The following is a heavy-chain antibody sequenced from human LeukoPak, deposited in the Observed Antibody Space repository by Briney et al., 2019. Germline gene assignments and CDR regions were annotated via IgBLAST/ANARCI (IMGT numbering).Heavy chain of an antibody. CDR3: ARGIRHLRLDD. Sequence: ASVKVSCKASGYSFTSSYIHWVRQAPGQGLEWMGLISPSGGGTTYAQQFQGRLTLTRDMSSNTVYMEMTSLTSADTAVYYCARGIRHLRLDDWGQGTLVTVSS. J-gene: IGHJ4*02. CDR1: GYSFTSSY. V-gene: IGHV1-46*01. CDR2: ISPSGGGT.